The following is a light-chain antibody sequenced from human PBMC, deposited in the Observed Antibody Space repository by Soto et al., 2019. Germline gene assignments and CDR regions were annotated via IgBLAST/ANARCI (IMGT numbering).Light chain of an antibody. Sequence: QSVLTQPPSASGSPGQSVAISCTGTSSDVGGYNYVAWFRQHPGKTPKVIIYDVTKRPSGVPDRFSGSKSGNTASLTISGLQAEDEADYYCSSHAGTSVVFGGGTKVTVL. CDR1: SSDVGGYNY. CDR3: SSHAGTSVV. V-gene: IGLV2-8*01. CDR2: DVT. J-gene: IGLJ1*01.